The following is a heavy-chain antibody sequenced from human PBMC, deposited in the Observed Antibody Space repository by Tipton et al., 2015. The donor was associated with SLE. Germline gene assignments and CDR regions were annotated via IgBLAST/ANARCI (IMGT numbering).Heavy chain of an antibody. Sequence: SLRLSCAASGFTFSDYAITWVRQAPGKGLEWVAGITTSGGNTYYGDSVKGRFTISRDNSKNTLYLQMNSLRAEDTAVYYCARGDYYYGMDVWGQGTTVTVSS. CDR3: ARGDYYYGMDV. J-gene: IGHJ6*02. D-gene: IGHD3-10*01. CDR2: ITTSGGNT. V-gene: IGHV3-23*01. CDR1: GFTFSDYA.